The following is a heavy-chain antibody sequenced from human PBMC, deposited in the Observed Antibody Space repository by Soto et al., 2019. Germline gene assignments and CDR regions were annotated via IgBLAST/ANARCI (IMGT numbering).Heavy chain of an antibody. J-gene: IGHJ4*02. CDR1: GFTFSSYW. V-gene: IGHV3-74*01. CDR2: IDEYGSTI. CDR3: TRDIGGKGAY. D-gene: IGHD3-10*01. Sequence: EVQLVESGGGLVQPGGSLRLSCAASGFTFSSYWMHWVRQVPGKGLLWVSRIDEYGSTINYADSVRGRFTISRDNARNPLYLEMNSLRAADTALYYCTRDIGGKGAYWGPGTLVTVSS.